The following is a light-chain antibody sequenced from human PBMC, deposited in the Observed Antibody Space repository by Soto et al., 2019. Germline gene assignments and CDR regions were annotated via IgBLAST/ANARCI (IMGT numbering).Light chain of an antibody. J-gene: IGKJ1*01. CDR2: DAS. Sequence: DIQMTQSPSTLSGSVGDRATITCRASQTISSWLAWYQQKPGEAPKLLIYDASALPRGVPSRFSGSGSGTKFTLTIASLQPDDFATYYCQQYETFSGTFGPGTKVDIK. CDR3: QQYETFSGT. V-gene: IGKV1-5*01. CDR1: QTISSW.